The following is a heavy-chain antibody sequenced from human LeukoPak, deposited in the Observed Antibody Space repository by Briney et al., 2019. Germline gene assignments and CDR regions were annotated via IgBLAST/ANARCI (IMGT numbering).Heavy chain of an antibody. CDR2: IRRKAYGGTR. V-gene: IGHV3-49*04. CDR1: GFTFGDYA. J-gene: IGHJ4*02. Sequence: LRLSCTASGFTFGDYAMSWVRQAPGKGMEWGGFIRRKAYGGTREYAAYVKGRFTISRDESKIIAYLQMNSLKSEDTAVYYCTRAGYDFWSGYYTGMVGYYFDYWGQGTLVTVSS. D-gene: IGHD3-3*01. CDR3: TRAGYDFWSGYYTGMVGYYFDY.